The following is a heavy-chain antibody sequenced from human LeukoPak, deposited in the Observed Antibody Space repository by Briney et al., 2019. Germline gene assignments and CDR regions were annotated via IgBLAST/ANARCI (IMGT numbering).Heavy chain of an antibody. CDR1: GGSISSSSYY. J-gene: IGHJ6*03. CDR2: INHSGST. V-gene: IGHV4-39*07. D-gene: IGHD6-13*01. CDR3: ARVDSSSWYNGGRYYYYMDV. Sequence: SETLSLTCTVSGGSISSSSYYWSWIRQPPGKGLEWIGEINHSGSTNYNPSLKSRVTISVDTSKNQFSLKLSSVTAADTAVYYCARVDSSSWYNGGRYYYYMDVWGKGTTVTVSS.